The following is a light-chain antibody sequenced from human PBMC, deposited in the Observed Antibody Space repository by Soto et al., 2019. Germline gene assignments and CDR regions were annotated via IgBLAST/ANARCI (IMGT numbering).Light chain of an antibody. CDR2: DVS. CDR1: HSICES. J-gene: IGKJ1*01. V-gene: IGKV1-5*01. CDR3: QQYNGYSRT. Sequence: DIQMTQSPCTRSASVGDRVSSTCRASHSICESLAWYQQKPGKAPYLLISDVSSLERGVPSRFSGSGSGTEFTLTISSMQPDDFATFYCQQYNGYSRTFGQGTKVDIK.